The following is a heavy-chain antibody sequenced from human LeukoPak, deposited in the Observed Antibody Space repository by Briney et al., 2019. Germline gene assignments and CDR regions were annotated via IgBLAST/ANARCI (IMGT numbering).Heavy chain of an antibody. V-gene: IGHV4-59*08. CDR3: ARTSGSYYPPYYYGMDV. CDR1: GGSISSYY. CDR2: IYYSGST. Sequence: SETLSLTCTVSGGSISSYYWSWIWQPPGKGLEWIGYIYYSGSTNYNPSLKSRVTISADTSKNQFSLKLSSVTAADTAVYYCARTSGSYYPPYYYGMDVWGQGTTVTVSS. J-gene: IGHJ6*02. D-gene: IGHD3-10*01.